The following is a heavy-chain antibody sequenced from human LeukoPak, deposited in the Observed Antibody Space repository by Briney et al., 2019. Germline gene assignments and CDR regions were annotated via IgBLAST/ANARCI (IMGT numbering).Heavy chain of an antibody. Sequence: ASVKVSCKTSGYTFINYAINWVRQAPGQGLEWMGWINTYTGNPTYAPGFTGRFVFSLDTSVSTAYLQITSLKAEDTAVYYCARLMPYGGNLIDERELDFWGQGTLVTVFS. D-gene: IGHD4-23*01. CDR1: GYTFINYA. CDR2: INTYTGNP. J-gene: IGHJ4*02. CDR3: ARLMPYGGNLIDERELDF. V-gene: IGHV7-4-1*02.